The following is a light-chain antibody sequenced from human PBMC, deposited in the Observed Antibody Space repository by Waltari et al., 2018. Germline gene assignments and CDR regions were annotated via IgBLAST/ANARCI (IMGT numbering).Light chain of an antibody. V-gene: IGLV2-23*01. J-gene: IGLJ3*02. CDR2: EGT. CDR1: TSTFGSYAL. Sequence: QSALTQPASVSGSPGQSITISCTGTTSTFGSYALVPWYQHHPDKAPKLMVYEGTKRPPGISTRFSGAKSGNTASLTISGLQAEDEADYYCCSYAGNTVWVFGGGTKLTVL. CDR3: CSYAGNTVWV.